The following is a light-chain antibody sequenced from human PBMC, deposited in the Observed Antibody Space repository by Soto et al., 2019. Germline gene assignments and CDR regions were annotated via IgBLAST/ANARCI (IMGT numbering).Light chain of an antibody. J-gene: IGLJ2*01. Sequence: QAVLTQPASVSGSPGQSITISCTGTSSDVGGYDYVSWYQQHPGKAPKLMIYEVISRPSGISNRFAGSKSGNTAPLTISGLQAEDEADYYGCAYAGSGSVVFGGGTKLTVL. CDR3: CAYAGSGSVV. V-gene: IGLV2-14*01. CDR1: SSDVGGYDY. CDR2: EVI.